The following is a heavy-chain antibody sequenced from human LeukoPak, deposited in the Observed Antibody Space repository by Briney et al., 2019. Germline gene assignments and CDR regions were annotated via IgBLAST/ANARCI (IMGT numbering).Heavy chain of an antibody. CDR2: IYYSGTT. J-gene: IGHJ4*02. Sequence: SETLSLTCTVSGGSISSSPYYWGWIRQPPGEGLEWIGSIYYSGTTHYNPSLESRVTISVDTSKNQFSLKLASVTAADTAVYYCARGNTAIDWGQGTLVTVSS. D-gene: IGHD5-18*01. CDR1: GGSISSSPYY. CDR3: ARGNTAID. V-gene: IGHV4-39*07.